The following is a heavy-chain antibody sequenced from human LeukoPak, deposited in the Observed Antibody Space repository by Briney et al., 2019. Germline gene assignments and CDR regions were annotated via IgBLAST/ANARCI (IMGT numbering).Heavy chain of an antibody. CDR1: GFTVSDNH. D-gene: IGHD4-17*01. J-gene: IGHJ4*02. CDR3: TRESQSTVTYFDY. V-gene: IGHV3-66*01. Sequence: GGSLRLSCAASGFTVSDNHMTWVRQAPGKGLEWVSVTYSGGTTSYADFVKARFTSSRDNSKNTLYLHSNSLSAEDTAVYYCTRESQSTVTYFDYWGQGTLVTVSS. CDR2: TYSGGTT.